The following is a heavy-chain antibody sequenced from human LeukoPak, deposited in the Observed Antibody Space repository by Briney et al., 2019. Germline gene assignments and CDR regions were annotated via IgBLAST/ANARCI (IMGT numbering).Heavy chain of an antibody. CDR2: INSRSTSI. Sequence: PGGSLRLSCAASGFTFSSYSMNWVRQAPGKGLEWVSYINSRSTSIHYADSVKGRFTISRDNAKNALYLLMNSLRGEDTAVYYCAREPPYGDLALDYWGQGTLVTVSS. J-gene: IGHJ4*02. D-gene: IGHD3-10*01. CDR3: AREPPYGDLALDY. CDR1: GFTFSSYS. V-gene: IGHV3-48*01.